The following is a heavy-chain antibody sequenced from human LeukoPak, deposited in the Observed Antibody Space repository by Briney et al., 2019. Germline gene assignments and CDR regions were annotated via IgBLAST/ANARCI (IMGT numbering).Heavy chain of an antibody. V-gene: IGHV5-51*01. CDR3: ARHIEYYYGSGSYFDY. CDR2: IHPGDSDT. J-gene: IGHJ4*02. Sequence: GEALKISFKGSGYRFTSYWIGWVRQMPGKGLGWMGIIHPGDSDTRYSPSFQGKVTISADTPISTAYLQWSSLKASDTAMYYCARHIEYYYGSGSYFDYWGQGTLVTVSS. CDR1: GYRFTSYW. D-gene: IGHD3-10*01.